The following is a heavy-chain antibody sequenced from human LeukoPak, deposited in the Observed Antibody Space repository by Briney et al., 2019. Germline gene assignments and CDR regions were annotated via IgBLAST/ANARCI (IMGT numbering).Heavy chain of an antibody. CDR2: INPNSGGT. CDR3: ARDHDSSGYSDY. Sequence: ASVKVSCKASGYTFTSYYMHWVRQAPGQGLEWMGWINPNSGGTNYAQKFQGRVTMTRDTSISTAYMELSRLRSDDTAVYYCARDHDSSGYSDYWGQGTLVTVSS. J-gene: IGHJ4*02. D-gene: IGHD3-22*01. CDR1: GYTFTSYY. V-gene: IGHV1-2*02.